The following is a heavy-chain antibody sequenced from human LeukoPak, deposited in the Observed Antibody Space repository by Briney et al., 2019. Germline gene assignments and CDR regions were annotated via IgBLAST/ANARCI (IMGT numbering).Heavy chain of an antibody. D-gene: IGHD2-2*01. CDR1: GYSFTSYW. CDR2: IYPGDSDT. CDR3: AGGGGCSSTSCSPFDS. V-gene: IGHV5-51*01. J-gene: IGHJ4*02. Sequence: GESLKISCKGSGYSFTSYWIGWVRQMPGKGLEWMGIIYPGDSDTRYSPSFQGQVTISADKSISTAYLQWSSLKASDTAMYYCAGGGGCSSTSCSPFDSGGQGPLVTAPS.